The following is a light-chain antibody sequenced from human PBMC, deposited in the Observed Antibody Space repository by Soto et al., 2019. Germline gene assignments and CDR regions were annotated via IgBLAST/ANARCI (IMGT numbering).Light chain of an antibody. Sequence: DIQMTQSPSSLSASVGDRVTITCRASQSISSYLNWYQQKPGKAPMLLIYAASSLQSGDPSRFSGSGSGTDFTLTISSLQPEDFAAYYCQQSYSTPLTFGGGTKVEIK. CDR3: QQSYSTPLT. J-gene: IGKJ4*01. CDR2: AAS. V-gene: IGKV1-39*01. CDR1: QSISSY.